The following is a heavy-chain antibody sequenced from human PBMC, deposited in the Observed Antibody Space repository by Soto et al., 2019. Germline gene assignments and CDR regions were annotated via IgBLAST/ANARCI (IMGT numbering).Heavy chain of an antibody. D-gene: IGHD2-15*01. CDR3: ASSVGYCSGGSCYPFEGYYYMDV. V-gene: IGHV4-31*03. J-gene: IGHJ6*03. CDR2: IYYSGST. Sequence: QVQLQESGPGLVKPSQTLSLTCTVSGGSISSGGYYWSWIRQHPGKGLEWIGYIYYSGSTYYNPSLKSRVNISVDTSKNQFSLKLSSVPAADTAVYYCASSVGYCSGGSCYPFEGYYYMDVWGKGTTVTVSS. CDR1: GGSISSGGYY.